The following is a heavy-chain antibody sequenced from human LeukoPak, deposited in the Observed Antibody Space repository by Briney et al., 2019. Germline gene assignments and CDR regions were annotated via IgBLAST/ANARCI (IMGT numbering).Heavy chain of an antibody. D-gene: IGHD3-22*01. J-gene: IGHJ4*02. Sequence: GGSLRLSCAASGYTFSDYYMSWIRQAPGKGLEWVSYISSSGSTIYYADSVKGRFTISRDNAKNSPYLQMSSLRAEDTAVHYCAKDRGRYYDSSGYYWGYYFDSWGQGILVTVST. V-gene: IGHV3-11*01. CDR3: AKDRGRYYDSSGYYWGYYFDS. CDR2: ISSSGSTI. CDR1: GYTFSDYY.